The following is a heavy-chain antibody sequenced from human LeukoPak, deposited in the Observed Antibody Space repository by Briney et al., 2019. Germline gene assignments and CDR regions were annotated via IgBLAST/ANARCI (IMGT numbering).Heavy chain of an antibody. Sequence: VASVKVSCKASGYTLTGYYMHWVRQAPGQGLEWMGWINPNRSGTNYAQKFQGRVTMTRDTSTSTAYMELSRLGSADPAVYYCARDGASGYLADYWGQGTLFTVSS. D-gene: IGHD3-3*01. V-gene: IGHV1-2*02. CDR3: ARDGASGYLADY. CDR1: GYTLTGYY. J-gene: IGHJ4*02. CDR2: INPNRSGT.